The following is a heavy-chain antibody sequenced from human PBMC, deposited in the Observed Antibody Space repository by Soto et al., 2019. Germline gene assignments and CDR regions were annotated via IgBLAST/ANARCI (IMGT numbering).Heavy chain of an antibody. CDR1: GFTFSSYS. J-gene: IGHJ5*02. CDR3: VRDASSYDFWSGYFWENWFDP. D-gene: IGHD3-3*01. Sequence: GGSLRLSCAASGFTFSSYSMNWVRKAPGKGLEWVSYISSSSSTIYYADSVKGRFTISRDNAKNSLYLQMNSLRAEDTAVYYCVRDASSYDFWSGYFWENWFDPWGQGTLVTVSS. CDR2: ISSSSSTI. V-gene: IGHV3-48*01.